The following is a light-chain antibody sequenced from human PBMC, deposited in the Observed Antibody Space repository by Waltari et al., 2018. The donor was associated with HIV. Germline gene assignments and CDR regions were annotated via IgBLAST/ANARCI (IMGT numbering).Light chain of an antibody. CDR3: QLANSFPPIT. CDR1: QGPSSW. Sequence: DIQMTQSPSPVSASVGDRVTITCRASQGPSSWLAWYQQKPGKAPKLLMYAGQTGVPSRFSGSGSGTDFTLSISNVQPEDFATYYCQLANSFPPITFGQGTRLEVK. J-gene: IGKJ5*01. CDR2: AG. V-gene: IGKV1-12*01.